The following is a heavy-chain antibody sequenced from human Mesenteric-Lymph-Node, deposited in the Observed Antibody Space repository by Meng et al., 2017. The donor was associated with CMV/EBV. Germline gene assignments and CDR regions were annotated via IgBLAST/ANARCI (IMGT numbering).Heavy chain of an antibody. CDR3: ARGSSVVVPALGGDY. Sequence: GESLKISCAASGFTFSSYSMNWVHQAPGKGLEWVSSISSSSSYIYYADSVKGRFTISRDNAKNSLYLQMNSLRAEDTAVYYCARGSSVVVPALGGDYWGQGTLVTVSS. J-gene: IGHJ4*02. CDR2: ISSSSSYI. CDR1: GFTFSSYS. V-gene: IGHV3-21*01. D-gene: IGHD2-2*01.